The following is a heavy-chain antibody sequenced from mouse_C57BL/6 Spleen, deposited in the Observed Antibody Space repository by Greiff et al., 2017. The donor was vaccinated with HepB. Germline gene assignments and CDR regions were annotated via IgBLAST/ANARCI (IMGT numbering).Heavy chain of an antibody. CDR2: IYPGSGST. CDR1: GYTFTSYW. Sequence: VQLQQPGAELVKPGASVKMSCKASGYTFTSYWITWVKQRPGQGLEWIGDIYPGSGSTNYNEKFKSKATLTIDTSSSTAYMQLSSLTSEDSAVYYCARKGAYGYDEGYAKDYWGQGTSVTVSS. J-gene: IGHJ4*01. V-gene: IGHV1-55*01. D-gene: IGHD2-2*01. CDR3: ARKGAYGYDEGYAKDY.